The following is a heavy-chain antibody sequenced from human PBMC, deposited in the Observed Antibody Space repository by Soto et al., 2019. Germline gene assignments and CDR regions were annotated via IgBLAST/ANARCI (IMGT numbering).Heavy chain of an antibody. V-gene: IGHV3-48*01. D-gene: IGHD6-6*01. CDR2: ISSSSSTI. CDR1: GFTFSSYS. J-gene: IGHJ4*02. Sequence: GGSLRLSCAASGFTFSSYSMNWVHQAPGKGLEWVSYISSSSSTIYYADSVKGRFTISRDNAKNSLYLQMNSLRAEDTAVYYCAREVRQLVAILPEHFDYWGQGTLVTVSS. CDR3: AREVRQLVAILPEHFDY.